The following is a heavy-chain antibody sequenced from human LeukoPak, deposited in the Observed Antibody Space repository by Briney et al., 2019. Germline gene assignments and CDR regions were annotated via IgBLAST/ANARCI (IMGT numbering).Heavy chain of an antibody. J-gene: IGHJ4*02. CDR2: ISSSSSYI. V-gene: IGHV3-21*01. CDR3: ARHGLIWFGVY. D-gene: IGHD3-10*01. CDR1: GFTFSSYS. Sequence: GGSLRLSCAASGFTFSSYSMNWVRQAPGKGLEWVSSISSSSSYIYYADSVKGRFTISRDNAKNSLYLQMNSLRAEDTAVYYCARHGLIWFGVYWGQGTLVTVSS.